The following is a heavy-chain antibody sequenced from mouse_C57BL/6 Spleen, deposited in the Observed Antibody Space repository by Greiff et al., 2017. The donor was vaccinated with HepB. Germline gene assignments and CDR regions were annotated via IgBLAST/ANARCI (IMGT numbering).Heavy chain of an antibody. Sequence: EVQVVESGGGLVQPGGSLSLSCAASGFTFTDYYMSWVRQPPGKALEWLGFIRNKANGYTTEYSASVKGRFTISRDNSQSILYLQMNALRAEDSATYYCVRYMDYGSLAYWGQGTLVTVSA. CDR3: VRYMDYGSLAY. D-gene: IGHD2-1*01. V-gene: IGHV7-3*01. J-gene: IGHJ3*01. CDR2: IRNKANGYTT. CDR1: GFTFTDYY.